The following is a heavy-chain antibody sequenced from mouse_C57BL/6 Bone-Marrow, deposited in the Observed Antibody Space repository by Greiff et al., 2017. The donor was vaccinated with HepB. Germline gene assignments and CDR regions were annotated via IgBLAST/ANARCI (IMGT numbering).Heavy chain of an antibody. Sequence: EVQLQQSGAELVRPGASVKLSCTASGFNIKDDYMHWVKQRPEQGLEWIGWIDPENGDTEDASKFQGKATITADTSSNTAYLQLSSLTSEDTAVYYCTTLYEYAAWFAYWGQGTLVTVSA. CDR3: TTLYEYAAWFAY. D-gene: IGHD2-4*01. CDR1: GFNIKDDY. V-gene: IGHV14-4*01. J-gene: IGHJ3*01. CDR2: IDPENGDT.